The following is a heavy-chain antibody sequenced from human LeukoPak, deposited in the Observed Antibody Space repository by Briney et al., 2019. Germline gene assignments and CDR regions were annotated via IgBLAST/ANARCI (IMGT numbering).Heavy chain of an antibody. D-gene: IGHD5-24*01. V-gene: IGHV4-39*01. CDR1: GGSISSSSYY. CDR2: LYYSGNT. J-gene: IGHJ4*02. CDR3: ARPGDGYNLGY. Sequence: SETLSLACTVSGGSISSSSYYWGWIRQPPGKGLEWIGTLYYSGNTYYNPSLKSRVTISVDTSKNQFSLKLTSVTAADTAVYYCARPGDGYNLGYWGQGTLVTVSS.